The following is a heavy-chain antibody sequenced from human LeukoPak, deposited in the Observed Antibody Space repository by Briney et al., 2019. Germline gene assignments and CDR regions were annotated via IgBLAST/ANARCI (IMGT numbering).Heavy chain of an antibody. CDR2: ISYDGSNK. V-gene: IGHV3-30-3*01. CDR1: GFTFSSYA. J-gene: IGHJ6*03. Sequence: PGGSLRLSCAASGFTFSSYAMHWVRQAPGKGLEWVAVISYDGSNKYYADSVKGRFTISRDNSKNTLYLQMNSLRAEDTAVYYCARAAPRVPADPSSTYYYMDVWGKGTTVTVSS. CDR3: ARAAPRVPADPSSTYYYMDV. D-gene: IGHD2-2*01.